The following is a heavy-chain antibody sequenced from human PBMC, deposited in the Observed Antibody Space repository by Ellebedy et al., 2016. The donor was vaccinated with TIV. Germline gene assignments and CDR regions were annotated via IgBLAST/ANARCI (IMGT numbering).Heavy chain of an antibody. V-gene: IGHV4-31*03. CDR2: VYYLGNT. CDR1: GASISDVGSY. Sequence: SETLSLXXTISGASISDVGSYWSWIRQLPGKGLEWIGYVYYLGNTYYTPSLKSRVAISVDSSKNQFSLRLNSVTAADTAVYYCARVHCSITTCDHYYMDVWGKGTTVTVSS. CDR3: ARVHCSITTCDHYYMDV. J-gene: IGHJ6*03. D-gene: IGHD1-1*01.